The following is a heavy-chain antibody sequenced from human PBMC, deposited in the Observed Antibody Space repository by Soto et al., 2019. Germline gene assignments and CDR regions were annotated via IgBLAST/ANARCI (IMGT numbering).Heavy chain of an antibody. CDR3: VKEYCTGGTCFAAFHI. CDR1: GFIFSDYE. Sequence: EAELVESGGGLVQPGGSLTLSCAASGFIFSDYEVDWVRQAPGRGPEWISYISDGGTTIYYAASVKGRFTISRDDAKKSLYLHMNNLRVDDTAIYFCVKEYCTGGTCFAAFHIWGQGTVVTVSS. V-gene: IGHV3-48*03. D-gene: IGHD2-8*02. CDR2: ISDGGTTI. J-gene: IGHJ3*02.